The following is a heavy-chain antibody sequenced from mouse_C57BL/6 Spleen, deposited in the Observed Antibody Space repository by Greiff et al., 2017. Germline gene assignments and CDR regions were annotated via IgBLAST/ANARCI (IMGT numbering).Heavy chain of an antibody. D-gene: IGHD2-4*01. CDR1: GYTFTSYG. CDR3: ARGGDYDRAWFAY. Sequence: QVQLQQSGAELARPGASVKLSCKASGYTFTSYGISWVKQRTGQGLDWIGEIYPRRGNTYYNEKFKGKATLTADKSSSTECMELRSLTAEDSASEFCARGGDYDRAWFAYWGQVTLVTVSA. V-gene: IGHV1-81*01. J-gene: IGHJ3*01. CDR2: IYPRRGNT.